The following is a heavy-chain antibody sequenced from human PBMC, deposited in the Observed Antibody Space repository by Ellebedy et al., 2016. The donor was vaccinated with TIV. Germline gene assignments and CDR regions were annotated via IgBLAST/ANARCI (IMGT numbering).Heavy chain of an antibody. CDR1: GGSISTSY. CDR2: MYYNYGSTSRST. D-gene: IGHD3-10*01. J-gene: IGHJ4*02. V-gene: IGHV4-59*01. CDR3: ARDRGYGSGSYYFDY. Sequence: SETLSPTXIVSGGSISTSYWSWIRQPPGKGLEWIGYMYYNYGSTSRSTNYNPSLQSRVTISVDTSKNLFSLNLNFVTAADAAVYYFARDRGYGSGSYYFDYWGQGTLVTVSS.